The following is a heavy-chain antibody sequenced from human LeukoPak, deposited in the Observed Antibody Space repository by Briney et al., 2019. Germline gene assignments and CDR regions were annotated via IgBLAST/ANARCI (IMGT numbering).Heavy chain of an antibody. CDR1: GFTFSSYS. CDR3: ATLGRAAVAGT. V-gene: IGHV3-21*01. Sequence: GGSLRLSCAASGFTFSSYSVNWVRQAPGKGLEWVSSISSSSSYIYYADSVKGRFTISRDNAKNSLYLQMNSLRAEDTAVYYCATLGRAAVAGTWGQGTLVTVSS. D-gene: IGHD6-19*01. J-gene: IGHJ5*02. CDR2: ISSSSSYI.